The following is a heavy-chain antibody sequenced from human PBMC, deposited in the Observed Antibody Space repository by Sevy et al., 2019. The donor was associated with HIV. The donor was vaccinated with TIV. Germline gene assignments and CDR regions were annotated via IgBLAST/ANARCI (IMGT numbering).Heavy chain of an antibody. V-gene: IGHV3-21*01. D-gene: IGHD3-10*01. CDR1: GFTFSNYF. Sequence: GGYLRLSCAASGFTFSNYFINWVRQAPGKGLEWVSSISSGSSYIFYADSVKGRFTVSRDNAKNSLYLHINSLRAEDTAVYYCARGDYYGSLYYFDYWGPGTLVTVSS. J-gene: IGHJ4*02. CDR3: ARGDYYGSLYYFDY. CDR2: ISSGSSYI.